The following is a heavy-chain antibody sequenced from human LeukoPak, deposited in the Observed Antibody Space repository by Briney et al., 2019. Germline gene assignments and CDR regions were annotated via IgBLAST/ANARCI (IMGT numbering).Heavy chain of an antibody. CDR1: GFTFRNFA. Sequence: GGSLRLSCSASGFTFRNFAISWVRQAPGKGLEWVSSIGGGDTHYADSMKGRFTISRDDSRSTMDLQMSSLRAEDTAVYYCAKDGQSFNSMYDYFDSWGQGTLVTVSS. CDR3: AKDGQSFNSMYDYFDS. J-gene: IGHJ4*02. CDR2: IGGGDT. V-gene: IGHV3-23*01. D-gene: IGHD2-8*01.